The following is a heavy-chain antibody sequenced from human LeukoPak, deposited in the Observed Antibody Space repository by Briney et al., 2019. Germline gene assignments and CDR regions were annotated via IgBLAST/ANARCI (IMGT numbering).Heavy chain of an antibody. Sequence: ASVKVSCKASGYTFTNYYMHWVRQAPGQGLEWMGIINPSGGSTNYAQKFQGRVTMTRDMSMSTAYMELSSLRSEDTAVYYCARDENDRYYYDSSGYYYWVYWGQGTLVTVSS. CDR3: ARDENDRYYYDSSGYYYWVY. CDR2: INPSGGST. V-gene: IGHV1-46*01. CDR1: GYTFTNYY. J-gene: IGHJ4*02. D-gene: IGHD3-22*01.